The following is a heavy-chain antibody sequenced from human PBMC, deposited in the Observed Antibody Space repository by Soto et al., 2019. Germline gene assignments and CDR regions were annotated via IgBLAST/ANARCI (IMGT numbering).Heavy chain of an antibody. CDR2: IQSGGTT. Sequence: VQLGDSGGALVQPGGSLRLSCAASGFTVSSKYMSWVRQAPGKGLDWVSLIQSGGTTCYADSVKGRFTISRDTSENTLQLQRASLRAEDTAVYYCARDDVLCDGGRCYGVPLDVCGKGTTVNVSS. V-gene: IGHV3-66*01. D-gene: IGHD2-15*01. CDR1: GFTVSSKY. J-gene: IGHJ6*04. CDR3: ARDDVLCDGGRCYGVPLDV.